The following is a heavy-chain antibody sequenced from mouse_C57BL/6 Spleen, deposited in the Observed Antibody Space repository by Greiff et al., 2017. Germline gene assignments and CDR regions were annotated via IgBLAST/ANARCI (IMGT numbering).Heavy chain of an antibody. CDR1: GYAFTNYL. CDR2: INPGSGGT. V-gene: IGHV1-54*01. J-gene: IGHJ4*01. D-gene: IGHD1-2*01. CDR3: ARLSTTALYAMDY. Sequence: VQLQQSGAELVRPGTSVKVSCKASGYAFTNYLIEWVEQRPGQGLEWIGVINPGSGGTNYNEKFKGKATLTADKSSSTAYMQLSSLTSEDSAVYFCARLSTTALYAMDYWGQGTSVTVSS.